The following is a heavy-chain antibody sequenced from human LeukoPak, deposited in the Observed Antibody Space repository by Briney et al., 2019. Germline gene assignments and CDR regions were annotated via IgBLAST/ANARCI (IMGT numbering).Heavy chain of an antibody. J-gene: IGHJ4*02. Sequence: PGGSLRLSCAASGFTFSSYAMSWVRQPPGKGLEWVSAISGSGGSTYYADSVKGRFTISRDNSKNTLYLQMNSLRAEDTAVYYCAKYGSSGYFNDYWGQGTLVTVSS. D-gene: IGHD3-22*01. CDR3: AKYGSSGYFNDY. CDR2: ISGSGGST. V-gene: IGHV3-23*01. CDR1: GFTFSSYA.